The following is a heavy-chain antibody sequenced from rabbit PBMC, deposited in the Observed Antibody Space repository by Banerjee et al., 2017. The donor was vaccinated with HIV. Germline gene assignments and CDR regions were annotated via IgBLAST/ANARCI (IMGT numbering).Heavy chain of an antibody. J-gene: IGHJ4*01. CDR3: ARDGYGVGVKFDL. Sequence: EESGGGLVQPEGSLTLTCKASGFDFSSNAMCWVRQPPGKRPEWIACIYAGDGSTDYASWAKGRFTMSKTSSTTVTLQMTTLTAADTAAYFCARDGYGVGVKFDLWGPGTLVTVS. V-gene: IGHV1S47*01. CDR2: IYAGDGST. D-gene: IGHD3-1*01. CDR1: GFDFSSNA.